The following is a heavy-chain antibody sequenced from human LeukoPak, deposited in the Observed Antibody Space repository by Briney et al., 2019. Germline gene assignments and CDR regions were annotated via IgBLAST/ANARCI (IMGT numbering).Heavy chain of an antibody. Sequence: ASVKVSCKASGYTFTGYYMHWVRQAPGQGLEWMGWINTNSGGTNYAQKFQGRVTMTRDTSISTAYMELSRLRSDDTAVYYCARAYYYYGSGSYKFDYWGQGTLVTVSS. CDR1: GYTFTGYY. D-gene: IGHD3-10*01. J-gene: IGHJ4*02. V-gene: IGHV1-2*02. CDR3: ARAYYYYGSGSYKFDY. CDR2: INTNSGGT.